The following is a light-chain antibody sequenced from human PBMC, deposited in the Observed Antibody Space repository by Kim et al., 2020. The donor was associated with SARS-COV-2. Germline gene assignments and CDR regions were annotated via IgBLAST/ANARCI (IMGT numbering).Light chain of an antibody. CDR3: LLYYSGARV. CDR2: DTN. CDR1: TGSVTSNHY. J-gene: IGLJ3*02. Sequence: PGATVSLTWCSTTGSVTSNHYAFWFQQRPGQAPRTLIYDTNKRQSWTPSRFSGSLRGGEAALTLSGAQPEDEADYYCLLYYSGARVFGGGTQLTVL. V-gene: IGLV7-46*01.